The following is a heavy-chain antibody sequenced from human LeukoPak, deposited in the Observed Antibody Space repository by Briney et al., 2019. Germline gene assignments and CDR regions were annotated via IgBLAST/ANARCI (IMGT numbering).Heavy chain of an antibody. Sequence: ASVKVSCKASGYTFTSYGISWVRQAPGQGLEWMGWISAYNGNTNYAQKLQGRVTMTTDTSTSTAYMELRSLRSDDTAVYYCARERGYDSSGYCRYYFDYWGQGTLVTVSS. D-gene: IGHD3-22*01. J-gene: IGHJ4*02. CDR2: ISAYNGNT. V-gene: IGHV1-18*01. CDR3: ARERGYDSSGYCRYYFDY. CDR1: GYTFTSYG.